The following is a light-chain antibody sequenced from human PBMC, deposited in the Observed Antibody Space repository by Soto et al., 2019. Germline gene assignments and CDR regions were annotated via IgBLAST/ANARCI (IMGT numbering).Light chain of an antibody. V-gene: IGLV2-23*02. CDR2: EVS. Sequence: QSALTQPASVSGSPGQSITISCTGTSSDIGSYNLVSWYQQHPGKAPKLMIYEVSKRPSGVSNRFSGSKSGNTASLTISGLQAEDEADYYCCSYAGSSNPYVFGTGTQLTVL. CDR1: SSDIGSYNL. CDR3: CSYAGSSNPYV. J-gene: IGLJ1*01.